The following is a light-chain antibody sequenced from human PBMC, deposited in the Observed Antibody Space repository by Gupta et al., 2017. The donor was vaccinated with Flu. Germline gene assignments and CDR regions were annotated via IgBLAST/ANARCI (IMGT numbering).Light chain of an antibody. CDR2: EVN. CDR3: SSYTVSNTWV. J-gene: IGLJ3*02. CDR1: SSDIGGHKY. Sequence: QSALTQPASVSASPGQSITISCTGTSSDIGGHKYVSWYQQHPGKAPRGMIYEVNSRPSGVSNRFSGSKSANTASLTISGLQADDEAKYYCSSYTVSNTWVFGGGTKVTVL. V-gene: IGLV2-14*01.